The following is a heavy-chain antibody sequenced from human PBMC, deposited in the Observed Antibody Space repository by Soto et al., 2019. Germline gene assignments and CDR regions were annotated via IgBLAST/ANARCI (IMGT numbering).Heavy chain of an antibody. CDR2: INPSGDNI. J-gene: IGHJ4*02. D-gene: IGHD2-15*01. CDR3: ARDPQGYCSGGRCYHFDY. CDR1: GYTLTSYS. V-gene: IGHV1-46*01. Sequence: QVQLVQSGAEVKKPGASVRVSCKASGYTLTSYSMHWVRQAPGQGLEWMGIINPSGDNIRYAQNFQGRVPMTRGTSTSTVYLGLSSLRSEDTAIYYCARDPQGYCSGGRCYHFDYWGQGTLVTVSS.